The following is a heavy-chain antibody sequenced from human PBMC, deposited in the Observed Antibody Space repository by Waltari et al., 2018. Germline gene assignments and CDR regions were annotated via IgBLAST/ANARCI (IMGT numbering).Heavy chain of an antibody. CDR2: IYYSGST. D-gene: IGHD3-10*01. V-gene: IGHV4-39*01. Sequence: QLQLQESGPGLVKPSETLSLTCTVSGGSISSSSYYWGWIRQPPGQGLGWMGSIYYSGSTYYNPSLKSRVTISVDTSKNQFSLKLSSVTAADTAVYYCARVPDPVNYYYYYYMDVWGKGTTVTVSS. CDR3: ARVPDPVNYYYYYYMDV. CDR1: GGSISSSSYY. J-gene: IGHJ6*03.